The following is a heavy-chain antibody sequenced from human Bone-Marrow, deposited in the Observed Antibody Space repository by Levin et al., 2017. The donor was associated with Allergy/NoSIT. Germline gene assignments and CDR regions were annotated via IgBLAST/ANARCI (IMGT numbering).Heavy chain of an antibody. D-gene: IGHD3-3*01. CDR3: ARDGAIFGGDNFFDY. CDR1: GFIFSSYE. J-gene: IGHJ4*02. V-gene: IGHV3-48*03. CDR2: ISTSGSAI. Sequence: GESLKISCAASGFIFSSYEMNWVRQVPGKGLDWVAYISTSGSAIYYADSVKGRFTISRDNAKNSLYLQMNSLTVEDAAIYYCARDGAIFGGDNFFDYWGQGPPVTVSS.